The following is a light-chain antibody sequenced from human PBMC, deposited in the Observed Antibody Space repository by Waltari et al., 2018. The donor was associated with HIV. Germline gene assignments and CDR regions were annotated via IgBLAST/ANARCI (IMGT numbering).Light chain of an antibody. Sequence: QSALTQPPPAPGPPGQSVTIPSTGSNSDLGGYNYVAWYQQHPGKAPNLVISEVTKRPSGVPDRFSGSKSGTTASLTVSGLQAEDEADYYCSSYADRNGFYVVFGGGTRLTVL. J-gene: IGLJ2*01. CDR1: NSDLGGYNY. CDR2: EVT. CDR3: SSYADRNGFYVV. V-gene: IGLV2-8*01.